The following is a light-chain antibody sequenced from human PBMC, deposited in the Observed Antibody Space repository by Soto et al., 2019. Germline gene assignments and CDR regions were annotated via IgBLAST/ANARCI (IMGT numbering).Light chain of an antibody. V-gene: IGLV2-14*01. J-gene: IGLJ1*01. Sequence: QSALTQPASVSGSPGQSITISCTGTSSDVGGYNHVSWYQQHPGKAPKLMIYEVGNRPSGVSNRFSGSKSGNTASLTISGLQAEDEADYYCSSYTTSSSYVFGTGTKVTVL. CDR1: SSDVGGYNH. CDR2: EVG. CDR3: SSYTTSSSYV.